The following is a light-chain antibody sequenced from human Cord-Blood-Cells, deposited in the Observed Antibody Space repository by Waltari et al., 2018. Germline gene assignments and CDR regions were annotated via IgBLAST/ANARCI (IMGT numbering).Light chain of an antibody. CDR1: QDISNY. J-gene: IGKJ3*01. Sequence: DIQMTQSPSSLSASVGDRVTITCQASQDISNYLNWYQQKPGKAPKLLIYDASNLETGVPSRFSGSGSGTDFTFTISSLQPEDIATYYCQQYDNLIFTFGPGTKLDIQ. V-gene: IGKV1-33*01. CDR2: DAS. CDR3: QQYDNLIFT.